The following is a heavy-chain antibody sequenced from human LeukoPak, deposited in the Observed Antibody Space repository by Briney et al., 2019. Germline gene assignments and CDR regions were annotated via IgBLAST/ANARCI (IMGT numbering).Heavy chain of an antibody. CDR3: EKDQAREDYYGSGSYQGIDD. D-gene: IGHD3-10*01. J-gene: IGHJ4*02. V-gene: IGHV3-43*01. Sequence: GGSLRLSCAASGFTFDDYTMHWVRQAPGKGLEWVSLISWDGGSTYYADSVKGRFTISRDNRENSLYLQMNRLRSEDTALYSCEKDQAREDYYGSGSYQGIDDWGQEGLVTVAS. CDR2: ISWDGGST. CDR1: GFTFDDYT.